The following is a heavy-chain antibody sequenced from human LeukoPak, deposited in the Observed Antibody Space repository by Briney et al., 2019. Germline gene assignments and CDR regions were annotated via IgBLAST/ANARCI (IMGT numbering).Heavy chain of an antibody. D-gene: IGHD6-19*01. CDR2: INHSGST. V-gene: IGHV4-34*01. J-gene: IGHJ4*02. CDR1: GGSFSGYY. CDR3: ARGKQWGSSFDY. Sequence: PSETLSLTCAVYGGSFSGYYWSWIRQPPGKGLEWIGEINHSGSTNYNPSLKSRVTISVDTSKNQFSLKLNSVTAADTAVYYCARGKQWGSSFDYWGQGTLVTVSS.